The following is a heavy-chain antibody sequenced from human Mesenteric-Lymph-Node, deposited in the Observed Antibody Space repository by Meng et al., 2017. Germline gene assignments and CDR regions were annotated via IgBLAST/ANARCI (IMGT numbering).Heavy chain of an antibody. Sequence: GGSLRLSCAASGFTFDDYAMHWVRQAPGKGPEWVSLINWDGVGIFYADSVKGQFTISRDNRRNSLYLQMSSLRADDTASYYCAKDSNRYGGIGHFDSWGQGTLVTVSS. V-gene: IGHV3-43D*03. J-gene: IGHJ4*02. CDR3: AKDSNRYGGIGHFDS. D-gene: IGHD1-26*01. CDR2: INWDGVGI. CDR1: GFTFDDYA.